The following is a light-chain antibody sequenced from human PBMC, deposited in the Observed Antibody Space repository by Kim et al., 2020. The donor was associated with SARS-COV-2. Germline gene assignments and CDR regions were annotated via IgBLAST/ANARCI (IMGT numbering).Light chain of an antibody. CDR3: QQYNNWPPLT. Sequence: SPGERATLSGRASQSVNSNLAWYQQKPGQPPRLLIYHASTRVTGIPTRFSGSGSGTEFTLTIDSLQSEDFTVYYCQQYNNWPPLTFGGGTKVEFK. J-gene: IGKJ4*01. V-gene: IGKV3-15*01. CDR2: HAS. CDR1: QSVNSN.